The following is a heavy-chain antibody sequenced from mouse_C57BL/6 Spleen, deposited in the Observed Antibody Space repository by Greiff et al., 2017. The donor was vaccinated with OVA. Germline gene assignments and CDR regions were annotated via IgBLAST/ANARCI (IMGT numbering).Heavy chain of an antibody. V-gene: IGHV1-26*01. CDR1: GYTFTDYY. Sequence: VQLQQSGPELVKPGASVKISCKASGYTFTDYYMNWVKQSHGKSLEWIGDINPNNGGTSYNQKFKGKATLTVDKSSSTAYMELRSLTSEDSAVYYCESYYGSSYKYFDVWGTGTTVTVSS. D-gene: IGHD1-1*01. CDR2: INPNNGGT. CDR3: ESYYGSSYKYFDV. J-gene: IGHJ1*03.